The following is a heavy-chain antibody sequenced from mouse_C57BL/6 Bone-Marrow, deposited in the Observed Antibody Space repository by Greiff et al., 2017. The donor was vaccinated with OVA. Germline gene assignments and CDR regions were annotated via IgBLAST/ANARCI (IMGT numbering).Heavy chain of an antibody. Sequence: EVQLQQSGPVLVKPGASVKMSCKASGYTFTDYYMNWVKQSHGKSLEWIGVINPYNGGTSYNQKFKGKATLTVDKSSSTAYMELNSLTSEDSAVYYCARLEYDGSYFDYWGQGTTLTVSS. D-gene: IGHD2-3*01. CDR2: INPYNGGT. CDR1: GYTFTDYY. J-gene: IGHJ2*01. CDR3: ARLEYDGSYFDY. V-gene: IGHV1-19*01.